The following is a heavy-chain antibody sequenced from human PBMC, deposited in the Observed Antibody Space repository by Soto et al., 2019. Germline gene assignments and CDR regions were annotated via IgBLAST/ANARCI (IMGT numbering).Heavy chain of an antibody. CDR1: GGTFSSYA. Sequence: QVQLVQSGAEVKKPGSSVKVSCTASGGTFSSYAISWVRQAPGQGLAWMGGIIPIFGTANYAQKFQGRVTITADESTSTAYMELSSLRSEDTAVYYCAREGLDTAMVTDYYYYGMDVWGQGTTVTVSS. D-gene: IGHD5-18*01. V-gene: IGHV1-69*01. J-gene: IGHJ6*02. CDR3: AREGLDTAMVTDYYYYGMDV. CDR2: IIPIFGTA.